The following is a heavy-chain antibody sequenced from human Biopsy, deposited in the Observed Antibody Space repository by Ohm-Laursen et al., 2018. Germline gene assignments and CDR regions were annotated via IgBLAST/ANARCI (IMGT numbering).Heavy chain of an antibody. CDR1: GDSISSYY. J-gene: IGHJ2*01. V-gene: IGHV4-59*01. Sequence: GTLSLTCTVSGDSISSYYWSWIRQPPGKGLEWIGYVYYAGSTDYNPSLQSRVTISVDTSKNHFSLRLRSVTPADTTIYYCARDRGFYSDRTVPGYFDLWGRGTLVTVSS. D-gene: IGHD3-22*01. CDR3: ARDRGFYSDRTVPGYFDL. CDR2: VYYAGST.